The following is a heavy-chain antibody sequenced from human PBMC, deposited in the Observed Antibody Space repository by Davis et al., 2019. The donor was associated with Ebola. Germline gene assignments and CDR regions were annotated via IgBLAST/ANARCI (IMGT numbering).Heavy chain of an antibody. CDR1: GFTFGDYA. J-gene: IGHJ1*01. CDR3: TTSYDTSGYYPGHFQH. V-gene: IGHV3-49*04. D-gene: IGHD3-22*01. Sequence: GESLKISCTASGFTFGDYAVTWVRQAPGKELEWVGFIRGKAYGGTTEYGASVKGRFVISRDDSKNIAYLQMNSLKTEDTAVYYCTTSYDTSGYYPGHFQHWGQGTLVTVSS. CDR2: IRGKAYGGTT.